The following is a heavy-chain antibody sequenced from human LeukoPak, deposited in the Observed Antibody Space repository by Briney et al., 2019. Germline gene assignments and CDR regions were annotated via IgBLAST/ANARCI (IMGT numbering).Heavy chain of an antibody. Sequence: PGGSLRLSCAASGFTFSNYNMNWVRQPPGKGLQWVSYISGSSNIIYYADSVKGRFTISRDNAKNSLFLQMNSLRAEDTAVYYCARDFAREFTIDYWGQGTLVTVSS. CDR1: GFTFSNYN. V-gene: IGHV3-48*01. J-gene: IGHJ4*02. CDR2: ISGSSNII. D-gene: IGHD3-10*01. CDR3: ARDFAREFTIDY.